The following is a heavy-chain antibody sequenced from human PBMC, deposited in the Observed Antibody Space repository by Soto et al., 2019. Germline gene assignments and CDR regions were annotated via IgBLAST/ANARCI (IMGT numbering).Heavy chain of an antibody. CDR2: INPNSGGT. V-gene: IGHV1-2*04. CDR3: ARDKGFLFPAMGTHYFDY. D-gene: IGHD5-18*01. CDR1: GYTFTGYY. Sequence: GASVKVSCKASGYTFTGYYMHWVRQAPGQGLEWMGWINPNSGGTNYAQKFQGWVTMTRDTSISTAYMELSRLRSDDTAVYYCARDKGFLFPAMGTHYFDYWGQGTLVTVSS. J-gene: IGHJ4*02.